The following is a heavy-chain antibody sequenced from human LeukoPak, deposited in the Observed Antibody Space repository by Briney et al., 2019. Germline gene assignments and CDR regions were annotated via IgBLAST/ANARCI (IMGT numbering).Heavy chain of an antibody. D-gene: IGHD5-18*01. V-gene: IGHV3-11*04. Sequence: PGGSLRLSCAASGFTFSDYYMSWIRQAPGKGLEWVSYISSSGSTIYYADSVKGRFSISRDNAKNSLYLQMNSLRAEDTAVYYCARRATSGGYSYSGPSTHYYYYMDVWGKGTTVTVSS. CDR2: ISSSGSTI. J-gene: IGHJ6*03. CDR3: ARRATSGGYSYSGPSTHYYYYMDV. CDR1: GFTFSDYY.